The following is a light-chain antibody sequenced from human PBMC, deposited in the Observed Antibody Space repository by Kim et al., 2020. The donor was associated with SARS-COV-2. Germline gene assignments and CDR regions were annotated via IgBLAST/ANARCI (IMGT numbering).Light chain of an antibody. Sequence: GQGVTISCSGDRSNIGSNHVNWYQHLPGTAPKLLIFKNDQRPSGVPDRFSGSKSGTSASLTISGLQSEDESAYYCAVWDDSRGGPVFGGGTQLTVL. J-gene: IGLJ3*02. V-gene: IGLV1-44*01. CDR2: KND. CDR3: AVWDDSRGGPV. CDR1: RSNIGSNH.